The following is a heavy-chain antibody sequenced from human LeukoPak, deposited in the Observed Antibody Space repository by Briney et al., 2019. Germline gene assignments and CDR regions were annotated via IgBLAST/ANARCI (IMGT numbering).Heavy chain of an antibody. V-gene: IGHV3-7*01. J-gene: IGHJ4*02. CDR2: IRPDGSEG. D-gene: IGHD2-21*01. CDR3: ARDVAYSAFDY. Sequence: GGSLRLSCTTSGITFSNSWMSWVRQAPGKGLEWVATIRPDGSEGYYADSVRGRSTISRDNSKNSFYLQMSSLRAEDTGVFYCARDVAYSAFDYWGQGTLVTVSS. CDR1: GITFSNSW.